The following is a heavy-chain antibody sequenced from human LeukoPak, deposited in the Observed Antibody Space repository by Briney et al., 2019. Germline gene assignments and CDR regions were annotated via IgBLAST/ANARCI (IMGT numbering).Heavy chain of an antibody. V-gene: IGHV4-59*12. CDR2: IFYSGST. CDR1: GGSISSYY. J-gene: IGHJ3*02. Sequence: SETLSLTRTVSGGSISSYYRSWIRQPPGKGLEWIGNIFYSGSTYYNPSLRSRVTISLDTSRNQFSLKLSSVTAADTAVYYCARDPGYDFWSGTDAFDIWGQGTMVTVSS. D-gene: IGHD3-3*01. CDR3: ARDPGYDFWSGTDAFDI.